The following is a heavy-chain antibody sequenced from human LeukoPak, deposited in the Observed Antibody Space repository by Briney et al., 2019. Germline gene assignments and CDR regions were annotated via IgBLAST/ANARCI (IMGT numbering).Heavy chain of an antibody. CDR2: ISRSSSTI. CDR3: ARIYYDFWSARSLYYFDY. Sequence: PSGGSLRLSCAASGFTFSSYSMNWVRQAPGKGLEWVSYISRSSSTIYYADSVKGRFTISRDNAKNSLYLQMNSLRAEDTAVYYCARIYYDFWSARSLYYFDYWGQGTLVTVSS. J-gene: IGHJ4*02. D-gene: IGHD3-3*01. V-gene: IGHV3-48*01. CDR1: GFTFSSYS.